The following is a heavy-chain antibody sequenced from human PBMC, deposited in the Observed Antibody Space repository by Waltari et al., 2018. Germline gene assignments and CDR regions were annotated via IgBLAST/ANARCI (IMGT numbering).Heavy chain of an antibody. CDR1: GGSISSHY. CDR3: ARGAVAQRFYFDY. V-gene: IGHV4-59*11. J-gene: IGHJ4*02. CDR2: IYYSGST. D-gene: IGHD6-19*01. Sequence: QVQLQESGPGLVKPSETLSLTCTVSGGSISSHYWSWIRQPPGKGLEWIGYIYYSGSTNYNPSLKSLVTISVDTSKNHFSLKLSSVTAADTAVYYCARGAVAQRFYFDYWGQGTLVTVSS.